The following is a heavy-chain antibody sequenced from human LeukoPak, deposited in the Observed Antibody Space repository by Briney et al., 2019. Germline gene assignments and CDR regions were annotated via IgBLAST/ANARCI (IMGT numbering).Heavy chain of an antibody. J-gene: IGHJ3*02. CDR1: GFTFSSYA. CDR2: ISGSGGST. V-gene: IGHV3-23*01. CDR3: AKDAYYYDSSGYSPYDAFDI. D-gene: IGHD3-22*01. Sequence: GGSLRLSCAASGFTFSSYAMSWVRQAPGKGLEWVSAISGSGGSTYCADSVKGRFTISRDNSKNTLYLQMNSLRAEDTAVYYCAKDAYYYDSSGYSPYDAFDIWGQGAMVTVSS.